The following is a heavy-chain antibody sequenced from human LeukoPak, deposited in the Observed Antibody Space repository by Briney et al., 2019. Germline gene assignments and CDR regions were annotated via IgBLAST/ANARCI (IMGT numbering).Heavy chain of an antibody. CDR3: AREGCSSTSCFTQGSADY. CDR1: GFTFTNYA. D-gene: IGHD2-2*01. V-gene: IGHV3-30-3*01. Sequence: GGSLRLSCAASGFTFTNYAMHWVRQAPGKGLEWVAVISYDGSNKYYADSVKGRFTISRDNSKNTLYLQMNSLRAEDTAVYYCAREGCSSTSCFTQGSADYWGQGTLVTVSS. J-gene: IGHJ4*02. CDR2: ISYDGSNK.